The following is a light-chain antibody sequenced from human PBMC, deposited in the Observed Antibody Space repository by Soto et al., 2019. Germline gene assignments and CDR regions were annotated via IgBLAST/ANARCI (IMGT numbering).Light chain of an antibody. CDR2: GAS. J-gene: IGKJ1*01. CDR3: QQYGSSPWT. CDR1: QSVSSN. Sequence: EMVMTQSPATLSVSPGEGATLSCRANQSVSSNLAWYQQKPGQAPRLLIYGASTRSTGIPARFSGSGSGTDFTLTISRLEPEDFAVYYCQQYGSSPWTFGQGTKVDI. V-gene: IGKV3-20*01.